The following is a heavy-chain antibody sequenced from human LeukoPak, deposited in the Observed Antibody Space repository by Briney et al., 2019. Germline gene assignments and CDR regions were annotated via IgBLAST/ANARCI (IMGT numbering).Heavy chain of an antibody. V-gene: IGHV1-69*13. D-gene: IGHD3-22*01. CDR3: ARAPSYYYDSSGYYYDY. J-gene: IGHJ4*02. Sequence: SVKVSCKASGGTFSSYAISLVRQAPGQGLEWMGGIIPIFGTANYAQKFQGRVTITADESTSTAYMELSSLRSEDTAVYYCARAPSYYYDSSGYYYDYWGQGTLVTVSS. CDR1: GGTFSSYA. CDR2: IIPIFGTA.